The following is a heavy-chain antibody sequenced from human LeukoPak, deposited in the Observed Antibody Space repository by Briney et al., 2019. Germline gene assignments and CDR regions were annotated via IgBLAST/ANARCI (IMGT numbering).Heavy chain of an antibody. Sequence: SETLSLTCTVSGGSINNYYWSWIRQPPGKGLEWIGFVHYTGSTNYNPSLKSRVTTSIDTSRNQFSLKVKSVTLADTAVYYCARVGSSSYWYFDLWGRGTLVTVSS. J-gene: IGHJ2*01. V-gene: IGHV4-59*01. CDR3: ARVGSSSYWYFDL. CDR1: GGSINNYY. CDR2: VHYTGST. D-gene: IGHD1-26*01.